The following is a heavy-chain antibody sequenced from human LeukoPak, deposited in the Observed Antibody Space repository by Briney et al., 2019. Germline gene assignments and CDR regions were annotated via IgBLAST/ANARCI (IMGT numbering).Heavy chain of an antibody. CDR3: ARLSSGWYRYFDY. Sequence: SETLSLTCIVSGGSISSYYWSWIREPPGKELEGMGYIYYSGSTNYNPSLKSRVTISVDTSKNQFSLKLSSVTAADTAVYYCARLSSGWYRYFDYWGQGTLVTVSS. CDR2: IYYSGST. J-gene: IGHJ4*02. V-gene: IGHV4-59*01. D-gene: IGHD6-19*01. CDR1: GGSISSYY.